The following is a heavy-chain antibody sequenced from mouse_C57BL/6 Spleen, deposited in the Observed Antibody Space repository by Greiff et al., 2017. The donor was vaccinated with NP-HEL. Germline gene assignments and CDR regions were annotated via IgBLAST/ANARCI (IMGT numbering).Heavy chain of an antibody. CDR3: ARAEGIYDGYYGGMDY. D-gene: IGHD2-3*01. V-gene: IGHV5-16*01. Sequence: EVMLVESEGGLVQPGSSMKLSCTASGFTFSDYYMAWVRQVPEKGLEWVANINYDGSSTYYLDSLKSRFIISRDNAQNILYLQMSSLKSEDTATYYCARAEGIYDGYYGGMDYWGQGTSVTVSS. J-gene: IGHJ4*01. CDR1: GFTFSDYY. CDR2: INYDGSST.